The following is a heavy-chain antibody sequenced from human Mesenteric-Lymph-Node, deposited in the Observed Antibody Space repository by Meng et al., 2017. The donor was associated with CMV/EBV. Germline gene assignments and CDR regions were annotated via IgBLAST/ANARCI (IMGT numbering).Heavy chain of an antibody. J-gene: IGHJ6*02. CDR3: AREARYPSYGLGV. D-gene: IGHD3-9*01. CDR2: IYSGGST. Sequence: GESLKISCAAPGFTVSYNSMSWVRQAPGKGLEWVSLIYSGGSTYYADSVKGRFTISRDNSKTTVYLQMNSLRAEDTAVYYCAREARYPSYGLGVWGQGTTVTVSS. CDR1: GFTVSYNS. V-gene: IGHV3-53*01.